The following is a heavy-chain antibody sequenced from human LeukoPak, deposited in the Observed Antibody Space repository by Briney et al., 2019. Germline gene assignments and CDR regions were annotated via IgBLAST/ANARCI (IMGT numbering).Heavy chain of an antibody. CDR1: GYTFTSYD. Sequence: ASVKVSCKASGYTFTSYDINWVRQATGQGLEWMGWMNPNSGNTGYAQKFQGRVTMTRNTFISTAYMELSSLRSEGTAVYYCARVDTAMVTRRNAFDIWGQGTMVTVSS. V-gene: IGHV1-8*01. D-gene: IGHD5-18*01. CDR2: MNPNSGNT. J-gene: IGHJ3*02. CDR3: ARVDTAMVTRRNAFDI.